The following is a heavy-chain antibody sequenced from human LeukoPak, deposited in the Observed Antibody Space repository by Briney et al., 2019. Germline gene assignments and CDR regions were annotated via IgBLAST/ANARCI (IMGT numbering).Heavy chain of an antibody. J-gene: IGHJ3*02. D-gene: IGHD6-13*01. V-gene: IGHV3-66*01. CDR1: GFTVSSNY. Sequence: GGSLRLSCAASGFTVSSNYMTWVRQAPGKGLEWVSVIYSGGSTYYADSVKGRFTISRDNSKNTLYLQMNRLRVEDTAVYYCATYTTSWQAFDIWGQGTMVTVSS. CDR3: ATYTTSWQAFDI. CDR2: IYSGGST.